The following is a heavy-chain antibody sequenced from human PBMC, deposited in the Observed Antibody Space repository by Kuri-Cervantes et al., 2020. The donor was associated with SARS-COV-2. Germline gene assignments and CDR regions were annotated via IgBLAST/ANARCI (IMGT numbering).Heavy chain of an antibody. Sequence: SVNVSCKASGYTFTGYYMHWVRQAPGQGLEWMGWINPNSGGTNYAQKFQGRVTITADESTSTAYMELSRLRSDDTAVYYCARAALPMEQRQNLPEQYYYYYMDVWGKGTTVTVSS. V-gene: IGHV1-2*02. CDR3: ARAALPMEQRQNLPEQYYYYYMDV. D-gene: IGHD6-25*01. CDR2: INPNSGGT. J-gene: IGHJ6*03. CDR1: GYTFTGYY.